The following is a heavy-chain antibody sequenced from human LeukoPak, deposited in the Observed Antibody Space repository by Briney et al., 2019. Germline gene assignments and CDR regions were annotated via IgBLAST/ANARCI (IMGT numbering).Heavy chain of an antibody. CDR1: GFTFSSYW. CDR2: IKQDGSEK. CDR3: ARVATVTVYWFDP. D-gene: IGHD4-11*01. Sequence: GGSLRLSCAASGFTFSSYWMSWVRQAPGKGLEWVANIKQDGSEKYYVDSVKGRFTISRDNAKNSLYLQMNSLRAEDTAVYYCARVATVTVYWFDPWGQGTLVTVSS. J-gene: IGHJ5*02. V-gene: IGHV3-7*01.